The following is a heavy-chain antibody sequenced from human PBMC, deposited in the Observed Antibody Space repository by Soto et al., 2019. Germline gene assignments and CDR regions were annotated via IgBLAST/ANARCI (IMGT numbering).Heavy chain of an antibody. J-gene: IGHJ4*02. CDR1: GFTFSSYA. Sequence: GGSLRLSCAASGFTFSSYAMSWVCQAPGKGLEWVSAISGSGGSTYYADSVKGRFTISRDNSKNTLYLQMNSRRAEDTAVYYCSKLRPSEFRYCSGGSCYRRFDYWGQGTLVTVSS. CDR3: SKLRPSEFRYCSGGSCYRRFDY. V-gene: IGHV3-23*01. CDR2: ISGSGGST. D-gene: IGHD2-15*01.